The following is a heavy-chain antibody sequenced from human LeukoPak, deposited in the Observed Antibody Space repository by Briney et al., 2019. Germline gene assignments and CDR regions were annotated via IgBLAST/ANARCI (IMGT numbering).Heavy chain of an antibody. D-gene: IGHD3-9*01. CDR1: GGTFTNYA. CDR3: GGGGGVDILTGFQY. V-gene: IGHV1-69*04. J-gene: IGHJ4*02. Sequence: GASVKVSCKASGGTFTNYAINWVRQAPGQGLEWMGRIIPILDVTNYAQKFQGRVTITADQSTSTAYVAVSSLRYEGTAVYYGGGGGGVDILTGFQYWGQGTLVTVSS. CDR2: IIPILDVT.